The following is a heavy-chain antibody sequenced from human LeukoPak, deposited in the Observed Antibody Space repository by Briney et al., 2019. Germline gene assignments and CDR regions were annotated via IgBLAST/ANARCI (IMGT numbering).Heavy chain of an antibody. J-gene: IGHJ4*02. Sequence: GGSLRLSCAASGFTFSSYSMNWVRQAPGKGLEWVSYISSSSTIYYADSVKGRFTISRDNAKNSLYLQMNSLRAEDTAVYYCAREGYLGYCSGGSCRMNLFDYWGQGTLVTVSS. D-gene: IGHD2-15*01. V-gene: IGHV3-48*01. CDR1: GFTFSSYS. CDR2: ISSSSTI. CDR3: AREGYLGYCSGGSCRMNLFDY.